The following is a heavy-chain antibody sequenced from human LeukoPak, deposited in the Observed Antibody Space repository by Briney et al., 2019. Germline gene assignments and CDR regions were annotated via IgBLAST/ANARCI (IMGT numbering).Heavy chain of an antibody. J-gene: IGHJ4*02. V-gene: IGHV1-8*01. D-gene: IGHD3-9*01. CDR1: GYTFTSYD. CDR3: ARASGDILTGYYDDY. Sequence: ASVKVSCKASGYTFTSYDINWVRQATGQGLEWVGWMNPNSGNTGYAQKFQGRVTMTRNTSISTAYMELSSLRSEDTAVYYCARASGDILTGYYDDYWGQGTLVTVSS. CDR2: MNPNSGNT.